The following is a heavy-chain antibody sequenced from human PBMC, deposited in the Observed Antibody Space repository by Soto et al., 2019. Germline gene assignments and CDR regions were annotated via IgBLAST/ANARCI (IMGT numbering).Heavy chain of an antibody. CDR1: GFTFRNHW. CDR2: IKEDGGEM. J-gene: IGHJ4*02. V-gene: IGHV3-7*01. D-gene: IGHD3-22*01. CDR3: ARVSYYYDVSGYYADY. Sequence: EVQLVESGGGLVQPGGSLRLSCAVSGFTFRNHWMNWVRQAPGKGLEWVANIKEDGGEMYYVDSVKGRFTISRDNAKXXLYLQMNSLRAEDTAVYYCARVSYYYDVSGYYADYWGQGALVTVSS.